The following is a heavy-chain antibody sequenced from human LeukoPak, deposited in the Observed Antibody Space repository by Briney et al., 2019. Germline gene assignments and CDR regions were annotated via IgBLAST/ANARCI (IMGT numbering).Heavy chain of an antibody. CDR2: ISSGGGSI. J-gene: IGHJ4*02. Sequence: GGSLRLSCAASGFTFSNYAMSWVRQAPWKGLEWVSTISSGGGSIYYADSVRGRFTISRDSSKNTLFLQMLSLRAEDTAVYYCARNSTYDSSGPYDYWGQGTLVTVSS. V-gene: IGHV3-23*01. CDR1: GFTFSNYA. D-gene: IGHD3-22*01. CDR3: ARNSTYDSSGPYDY.